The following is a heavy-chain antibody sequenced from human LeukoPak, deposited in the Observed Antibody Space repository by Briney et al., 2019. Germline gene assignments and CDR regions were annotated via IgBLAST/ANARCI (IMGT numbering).Heavy chain of an antibody. CDR2: ISGDGGST. D-gene: IGHD6-6*01. CDR3: AKESSSSGEFDY. Sequence: PGGSLRLSCAASGFTFDDYAMHWVRQAPGKGLEWVSLISGDGGSTYYADSVQGRFTISRDNSKNSLYLQMNSLRTEDTALYYCAKESSSSGEFDYWGQGTLVTVSS. CDR1: GFTFDDYA. J-gene: IGHJ4*02. V-gene: IGHV3-43*02.